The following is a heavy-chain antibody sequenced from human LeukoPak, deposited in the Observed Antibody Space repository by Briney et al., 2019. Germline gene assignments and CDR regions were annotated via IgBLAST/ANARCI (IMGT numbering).Heavy chain of an antibody. V-gene: IGHV1-69*04. CDR1: GGTFSSYA. CDR3: AREEPYGVRGVITLDI. Sequence: SVKVSCKASGGTFSSYAISWVRQAPGQGLEWMGRIIPILGIANYAQKFQGRVTITADKSTSTAYMELSSLRSEDTAVYYCAREEPYGVRGVITLDIWGQGTMVTVSS. J-gene: IGHJ3*02. D-gene: IGHD3-10*01. CDR2: IIPILGIA.